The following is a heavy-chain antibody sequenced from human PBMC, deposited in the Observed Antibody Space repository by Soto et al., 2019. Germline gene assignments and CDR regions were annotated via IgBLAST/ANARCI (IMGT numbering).Heavy chain of an antibody. D-gene: IGHD3-22*01. V-gene: IGHV1-69*01. J-gene: IGHJ5*02. CDR3: ARGDSSGYLFDP. CDR2: IIPIFGTA. CDR1: GGTFSSYA. Sequence: QVQLVQSGAEVKKPGSSVKVSCKASGGTFSSYAISWVRQAPGQGLEWMGGIIPIFGTANYAQKFHGRGTIAADESTSTAYTELSSLRSEDTAVYYWARGDSSGYLFDPWGQGTLVTVSS.